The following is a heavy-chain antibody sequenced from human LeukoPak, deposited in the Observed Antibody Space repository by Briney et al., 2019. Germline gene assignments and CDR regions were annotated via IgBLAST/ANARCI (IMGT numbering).Heavy chain of an antibody. CDR3: ARAWYRDY. CDR2: INHSGST. V-gene: IGHV4-34*01. Sequence: SETLSLTCAVYGGSFSGYYWSWIRQPPGKGLEWIGEINHSGSTNYNPSLKSRVTISVDTSKNQFSLKLSSVTAADTAVYYCARAWYRDYWGQGTLVTVSS. D-gene: IGHD6-13*01. J-gene: IGHJ4*02. CDR1: GGSFSGYY.